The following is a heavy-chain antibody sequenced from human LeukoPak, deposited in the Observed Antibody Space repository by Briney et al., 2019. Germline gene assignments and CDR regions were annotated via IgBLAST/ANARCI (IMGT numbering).Heavy chain of an antibody. Sequence: SGTLSLTCAVSGGSISSSSYYWGCIRQPPGKGLEWIGSIYYSGSTYYNPSIKSRVTISVDTSKNQFSLKLSSVTAADTAVYYCARRVRVDPYYYYMDVWGKGTTVTVSS. V-gene: IGHV4-39*01. CDR2: IYYSGST. CDR3: ARRVRVDPYYYYMDV. CDR1: GGSISSSSYY. J-gene: IGHJ6*03. D-gene: IGHD3-10*01.